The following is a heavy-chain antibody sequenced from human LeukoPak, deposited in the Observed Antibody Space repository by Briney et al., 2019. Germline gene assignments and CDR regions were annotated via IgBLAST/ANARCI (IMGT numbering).Heavy chain of an antibody. J-gene: IGHJ1*01. Sequence: SETLSLTCTVSGGSISSYYWSWIRQPPGKGLEWIGYIYYSGSTNCNPSLKSRVTISVDTSKNQFSLKLSSVTAADTAVYYCARDSSNGSGSFAEYFQHWGQGTLVTVSS. CDR3: ARDSSNGSGSFAEYFQH. CDR2: IYYSGST. CDR1: GGSISSYY. D-gene: IGHD3-10*01. V-gene: IGHV4-59*01.